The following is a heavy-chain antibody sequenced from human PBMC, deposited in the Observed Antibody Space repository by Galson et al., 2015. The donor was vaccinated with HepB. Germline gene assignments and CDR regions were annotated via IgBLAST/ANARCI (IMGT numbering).Heavy chain of an antibody. J-gene: IGHJ5*02. V-gene: IGHV1-46*01. CDR2: INPSGGST. Sequence: SVKVSCKASGYTFTSYYMHWVRQAPGQGLEWMGIINPSGGSTSYAQKFQGRVTMTRDTSTSTVYMELSSLRSEDTAVYYCARAAGYCSGGSCSHKYNWFDPWGQGTLVTVSS. D-gene: IGHD2-15*01. CDR3: ARAAGYCSGGSCSHKYNWFDP. CDR1: GYTFTSYY.